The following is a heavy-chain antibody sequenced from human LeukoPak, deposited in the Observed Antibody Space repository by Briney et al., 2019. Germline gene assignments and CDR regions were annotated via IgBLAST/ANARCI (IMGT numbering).Heavy chain of an antibody. D-gene: IGHD4-4*01. CDR1: GGLISSYY. CDR2: IYYSGTT. CDR3: ARHILCSNYVFDS. V-gene: IGHV4-59*08. Sequence: PSETLSLTCTVSGGLISSYYWSWIRQPPGKGLEWVGYIYYSGTTHYNPSLKSRVTISVDTSKNQFSLKLSSVTAADTAVYYCARHILCSNYVFDSWGQGILVTVAS. J-gene: IGHJ4*02.